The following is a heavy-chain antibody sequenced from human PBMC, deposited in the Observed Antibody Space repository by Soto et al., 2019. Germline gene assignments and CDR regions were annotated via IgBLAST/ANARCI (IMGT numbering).Heavy chain of an antibody. CDR3: AKRPRLTIFGVVLDY. CDR2: ISGSGGST. J-gene: IGHJ4*02. V-gene: IGHV3-23*01. Sequence: GGSLRLSCAASGFTFSSYAMSWVRQAPGKGLEWVSAISGSGGSTYYADSVKGRFTISRDNSKNTLYLQMNSLRAEDTAVHYCAKRPRLTIFGVVLDYWGQGTLVTVSS. CDR1: GFTFSSYA. D-gene: IGHD3-3*01.